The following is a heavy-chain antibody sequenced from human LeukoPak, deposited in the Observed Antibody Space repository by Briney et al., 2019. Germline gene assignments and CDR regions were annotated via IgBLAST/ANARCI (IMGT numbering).Heavy chain of an antibody. CDR2: IKQDGSEK. J-gene: IGHJ4*02. V-gene: IGHV3-7*01. D-gene: IGHD6-19*01. Sequence: GGSLRLSCAASGFTFSSYWMSWVSQAPGKGLEWVANIKQDGSEKYYVDSVKGRFTISRDNAKNSLYLQMNSLRAEDTAVYYCAKDLEQWPAVPEYWGQGTLVIVSS. CDR1: GFTFSSYW. CDR3: AKDLEQWPAVPEY.